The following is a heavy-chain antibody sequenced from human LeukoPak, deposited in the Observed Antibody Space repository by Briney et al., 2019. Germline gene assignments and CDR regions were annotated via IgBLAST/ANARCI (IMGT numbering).Heavy chain of an antibody. Sequence: SETLSLTCTVSGGSTSSGSYYWSWIRQPAGKGLEWIGRIYTSGSTNYNPSLKSRVTISVDTSKNQFSLKLSSVTAADTAVYYCARDSSCSSTSCYTTAFDIWGQGTMVTVSS. CDR1: GGSTSSGSYY. D-gene: IGHD2-2*02. V-gene: IGHV4-61*02. J-gene: IGHJ3*02. CDR3: ARDSSCSSTSCYTTAFDI. CDR2: IYTSGST.